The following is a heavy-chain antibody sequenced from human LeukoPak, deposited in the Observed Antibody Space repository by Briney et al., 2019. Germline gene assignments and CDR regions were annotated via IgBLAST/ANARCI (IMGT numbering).Heavy chain of an antibody. CDR3: ARGTIAAAGTGGTFDY. V-gene: IGHV4-34*01. CDR2: INHSGST. Sequence: ASETLSLTCAVYGGSFSGYYWSWIRQPPGKGLEWIGEINHSGSTNYNPSLKSRVTISVDTSKNQFSLKLSSVTAADTAVYYCARGTIAAAGTGGTFDYWGQGTLVTVSS. CDR1: GGSFSGYY. J-gene: IGHJ4*02. D-gene: IGHD6-13*01.